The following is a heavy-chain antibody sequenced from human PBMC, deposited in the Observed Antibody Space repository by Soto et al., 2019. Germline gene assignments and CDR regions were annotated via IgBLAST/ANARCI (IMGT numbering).Heavy chain of an antibody. CDR1: GFTFSSYS. CDR3: ARDHPPYYDILTGYYPFDY. Sequence: EVQLVGSGGGLVKPGGSLRLSCAASGFTFSSYSMNWVRQAPGKGLEWVSSISSSSSYIYYADSVKGRFTISRDNAKNSLYLQMNSLRAEDTAVYYCARDHPPYYDILTGYYPFDYWGQGTLVTVSS. J-gene: IGHJ4*02. CDR2: ISSSSSYI. V-gene: IGHV3-21*01. D-gene: IGHD3-9*01.